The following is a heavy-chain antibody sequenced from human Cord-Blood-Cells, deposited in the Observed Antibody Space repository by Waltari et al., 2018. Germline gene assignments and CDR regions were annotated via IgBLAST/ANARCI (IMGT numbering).Heavy chain of an antibody. D-gene: IGHD3-10*01. CDR1: GFTVSSNY. CDR2: IYSGGST. Sequence: EVQLVDSGGGLIQPGGSLRLSCAASGFTVSSNYMSWVRQAPGKGLEWVSVIYSGGSTYYADSVKGRFTISRDNSKNTLYLQMNSLRAEDTAVYYCARTLTYYYGSGSYYNDYWGQGTLVTVSS. V-gene: IGHV3-53*01. J-gene: IGHJ4*02. CDR3: ARTLTYYYGSGSYYNDY.